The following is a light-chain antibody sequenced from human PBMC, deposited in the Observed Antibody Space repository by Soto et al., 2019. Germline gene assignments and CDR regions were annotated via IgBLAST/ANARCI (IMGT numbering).Light chain of an antibody. CDR3: AGWDDSLNGWV. CDR1: SSNIGSNT. Sequence: QSVLTQPPSASGTPGQRVTISCSGSSSNIGSNTVNWYQQLPGTAPKLLIYTNNYRPSGVPDRFSGSKSGTSASLVISGLQSEDEADYFCAGWDDSLNGWVFGGGTKLTVL. CDR2: TNN. J-gene: IGLJ3*02. V-gene: IGLV1-44*01.